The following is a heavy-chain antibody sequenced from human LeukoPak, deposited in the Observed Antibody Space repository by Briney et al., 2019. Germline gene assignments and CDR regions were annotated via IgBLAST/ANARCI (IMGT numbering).Heavy chain of an antibody. CDR1: GGTFSSYA. CDR3: AWGIAAAGGLYYFDY. Sequence: GASVKVSCKASGGTFSSYAISWVRQAPGQGLERMGGIIPIFGTANYAQKFQGRVTITADKSTSTAYMELSSLRSEDTAVYYCAWGIAAAGGLYYFDYWGQGTLVTVSS. V-gene: IGHV1-69*06. CDR2: IIPIFGTA. J-gene: IGHJ4*02. D-gene: IGHD6-13*01.